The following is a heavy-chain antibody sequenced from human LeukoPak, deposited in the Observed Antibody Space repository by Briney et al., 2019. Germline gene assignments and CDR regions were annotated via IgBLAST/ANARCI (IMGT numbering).Heavy chain of an antibody. J-gene: IGHJ4*02. D-gene: IGHD4/OR15-4a*01. Sequence: HPGGSLRLSCTVSGFTVSSNSMSWVRQAPGKGLEWVSFIYSDNTHYSDSVKGRFTISRDNSKNTLYPQMNSLRAEDTAVYYCARRAGAYSHPYDYWGQGTLVTVSS. CDR3: ARRAGAYSHPYDY. CDR1: GFTVSSNS. V-gene: IGHV3-53*01. CDR2: IYSDNT.